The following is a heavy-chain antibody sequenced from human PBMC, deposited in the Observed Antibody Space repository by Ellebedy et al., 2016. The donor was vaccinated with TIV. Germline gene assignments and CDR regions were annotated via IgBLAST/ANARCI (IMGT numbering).Heavy chain of an antibody. V-gene: IGHV1-46*01. J-gene: IGHJ4*02. D-gene: IGHD3-16*01. CDR2: MNPSSGGA. CDR1: GYTFRHFY. Sequence: ASVKVSCXASGYTFRHFYMHWVRQAPGQGLEWVGVMNPSSGGATYAQKFQGRVTMTRDTSTSTVYMEMTSLRSDDTAVYYCARDLVGETSYVGYWGQGTLVTVSS. CDR3: ARDLVGETSYVGY.